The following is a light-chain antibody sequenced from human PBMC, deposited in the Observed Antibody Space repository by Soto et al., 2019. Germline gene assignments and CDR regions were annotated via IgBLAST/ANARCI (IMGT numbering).Light chain of an antibody. CDR2: EGN. CDR3: SSYTPNSAMV. Sequence: QSVLTQPASVSGSPGQSITISCAGTSSDVGSYNLVSWYQHHPGTAPKLIIYEGNKRPSGVSNRFSGSKSGNTASLTISGLQTEDEADYFCSSYTPNSAMVFGGGTKLTVL. CDR1: SSDVGSYNL. J-gene: IGLJ2*01. V-gene: IGLV2-14*02.